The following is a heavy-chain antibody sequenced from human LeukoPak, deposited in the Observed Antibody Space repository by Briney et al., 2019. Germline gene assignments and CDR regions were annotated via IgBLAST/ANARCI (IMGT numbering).Heavy chain of an antibody. J-gene: IGHJ4*02. V-gene: IGHV1-2*02. CDR2: INPNSGGT. Sequence: ASVKVSCKASGYTFTGYYMHWVRQAPGQGFEWMGWINPNSGGTNYAQKFQGRVTMTRDTSISTAYMELSRLRSDDTAVYYCASSEQYSSSFYDYWGQGTLVTVSS. CDR1: GYTFTGYY. D-gene: IGHD6-6*01. CDR3: ASSEQYSSSFYDY.